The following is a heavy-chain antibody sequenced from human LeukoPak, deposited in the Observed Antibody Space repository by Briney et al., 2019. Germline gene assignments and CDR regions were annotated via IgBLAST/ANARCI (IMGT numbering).Heavy chain of an antibody. D-gene: IGHD6-13*01. CDR1: GYTFTSYD. J-gene: IGHJ6*02. Sequence: ASVKVSCKASGYTFTSYDIHWVRPATGQGLEWMGWMNPNSGNTGYAQKFQGRVTMTRNTSISTAYMGLSSLRSEDTAVYYCARAKPNSSSWYFSSYYYYYGMDVWGQGTTVTVSS. V-gene: IGHV1-8*01. CDR2: MNPNSGNT. CDR3: ARAKPNSSSWYFSSYYYYYGMDV.